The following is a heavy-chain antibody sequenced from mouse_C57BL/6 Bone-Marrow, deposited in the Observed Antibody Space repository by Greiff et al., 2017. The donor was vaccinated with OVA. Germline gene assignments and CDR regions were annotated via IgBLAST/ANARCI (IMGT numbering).Heavy chain of an antibody. Sequence: VQLQQPGAELVRPGTSVKLSCKASGYTFTSYWMHWVKQRPGQGLEWIGVIDPSDSYTNYNQKFKGKATLTVDTSSSTAYMQLSSLTSEDSAVYDCAREAEWILRSFDVWGTGTTVTVSS. V-gene: IGHV1-59*01. J-gene: IGHJ1*03. CDR2: IDPSDSYT. CDR3: AREAEWILRSFDV. CDR1: GYTFTSYW. D-gene: IGHD2-3*01.